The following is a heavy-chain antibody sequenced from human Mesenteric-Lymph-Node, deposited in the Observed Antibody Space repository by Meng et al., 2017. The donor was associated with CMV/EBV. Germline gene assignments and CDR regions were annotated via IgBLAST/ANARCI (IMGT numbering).Heavy chain of an antibody. CDR3: ARVLYCSSTSCPDGDY. CDR2: INHSGST. Sequence: GGSFSGYYWSWIRQPPGKGLEWIGEINHSGSTNYNPSLKSRVTISVDTSKNQFSLKLSSVTAADTAVYYCARVLYCSSTSCPDGDYWGQGTLVTVSS. CDR1: GGSFSGYY. D-gene: IGHD2-2*01. J-gene: IGHJ4*02. V-gene: IGHV4-34*01.